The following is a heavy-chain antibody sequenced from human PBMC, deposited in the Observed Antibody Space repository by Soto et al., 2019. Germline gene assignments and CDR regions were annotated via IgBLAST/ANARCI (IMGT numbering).Heavy chain of an antibody. CDR2: IRSNGGDP. V-gene: IGHV1-2*02. CDR1: GFTFTGYY. J-gene: IGHJ4*02. D-gene: IGHD3-16*01. CDR3: ARDERSYGEPPFDY. Sequence: GASVKVSCKASGFTFTGYYIHWVRQAPGQGPEWMGWIRSNGGDPKYSQKFQDRVTMTRDTSMNTVYMELSRLRSDDTAVYYCARDERSYGEPPFDYWGQGTLVTVS.